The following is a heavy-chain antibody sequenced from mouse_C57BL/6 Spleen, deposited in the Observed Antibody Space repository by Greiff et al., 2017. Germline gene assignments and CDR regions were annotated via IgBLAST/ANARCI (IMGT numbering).Heavy chain of an antibody. V-gene: IGHV3-6*01. D-gene: IGHD2-2*01. CDR1: GYSITSGYY. J-gene: IGHJ2*01. CDR3: ARDSYGYDEGD. CDR2: ISYDGSN. Sequence: EVKLQESGPGLVKPSQSLSLTCSVTGYSITSGYYWNWIRQFPGNKLEWMGYISYDGSNNYNPSLKNRISITRDTSKNQFFLKLNSVTTEDTATYDCARDSYGYDEGDWGQGTTLTVSS.